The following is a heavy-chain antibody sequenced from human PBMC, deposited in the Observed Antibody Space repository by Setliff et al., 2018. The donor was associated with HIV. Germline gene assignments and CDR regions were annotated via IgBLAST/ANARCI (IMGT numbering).Heavy chain of an antibody. CDR2: INPNSGGT. CDR3: ATKVHCTNGVCLDAFDT. Sequence: GASVKVSCKASGYTFTGYFIHWVRQAPGQGLEWMGRINPNSGGTNYAQKFQGRVTMTRDTSISTAHMELSRLRSDDTAVYYCATKVHCTNGVCLDAFDTWGQGTMVTVSS. V-gene: IGHV1-2*06. J-gene: IGHJ3*02. CDR1: GYTFTGYF. D-gene: IGHD2-8*01.